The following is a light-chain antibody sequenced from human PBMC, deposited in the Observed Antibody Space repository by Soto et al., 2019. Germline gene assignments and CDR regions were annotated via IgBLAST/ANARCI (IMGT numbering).Light chain of an antibody. CDR3: QQYYSTPRT. V-gene: IGKV4-1*01. J-gene: IGKJ2*01. CDR1: QSVLYSSNNKNY. CDR2: WAS. Sequence: DIVMTQSPDSLAVSLVERATINCKSSQSVLYSSNNKNYLAWYQQKPGQPPKLLIYWASTRESGVPDRFSGSGSGTDFTLTISSLLAEAVAVYYGQQYYSTPRTFGQGTKLEIK.